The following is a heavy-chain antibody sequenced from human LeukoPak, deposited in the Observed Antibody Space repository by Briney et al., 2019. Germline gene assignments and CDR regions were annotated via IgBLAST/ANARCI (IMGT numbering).Heavy chain of an antibody. CDR3: ARQGGELLFALWDY. CDR1: GGSISSFY. D-gene: IGHD1-26*01. CDR2: IYYSGST. J-gene: IGHJ4*02. Sequence: TPSETLSLTCTVSGGSISSFYWSWIRQPPGKGLEWIGYIYYSGSTDYNPSLRSRVTISIDTSKNQFSLKLSSVTAADTAVYYCARQGGELLFALWDYWGQGTLVTVSS. V-gene: IGHV4-59*01.